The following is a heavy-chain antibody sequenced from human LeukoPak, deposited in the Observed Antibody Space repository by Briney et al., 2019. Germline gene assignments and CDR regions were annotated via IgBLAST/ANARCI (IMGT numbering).Heavy chain of an antibody. J-gene: IGHJ4*02. D-gene: IGHD2-8*02. Sequence: ASVKVSCKDSEYTFTSYYMHWVRQAPGQGLEWMGIINPSGDSTGYAQKFQGRVTVTKDVSTYTLYMELSSLTSEDTAVYYCARDLGGYWCFDYSGQGTLVTVSS. CDR2: INPSGDST. CDR3: ARDLGGYWCFDY. V-gene: IGHV1-46*01. CDR1: EYTFTSYY.